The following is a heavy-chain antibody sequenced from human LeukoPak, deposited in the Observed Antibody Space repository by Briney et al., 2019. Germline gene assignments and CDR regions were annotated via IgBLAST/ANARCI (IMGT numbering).Heavy chain of an antibody. D-gene: IGHD1-26*01. CDR2: IHNSGTT. J-gene: IGHJ4*02. V-gene: IGHV4-31*03. CDR3: ARGPGSHFDY. CDR1: GVSISLGGYY. Sequence: SQTLSLTCTVSGVSISLGGYYWGWIRQHPGMGLEWIGFIHNSGTTYYNPSLKSRLSISLDTSKDQVSLELSSVTAADTAVYYCARGPGSHFDYWGQGTLVTVSS.